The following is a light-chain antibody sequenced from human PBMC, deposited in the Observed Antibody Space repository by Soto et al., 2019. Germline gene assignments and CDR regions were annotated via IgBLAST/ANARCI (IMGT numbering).Light chain of an antibody. CDR3: QQYNSYSWT. J-gene: IGKJ1*01. CDR2: KTS. CDR1: QSISSW. Sequence: DIHMTQSPSTLSASVGDRVIITCRASQSISSWLAWYQQKPGKAPKLLIYKTSTLESGVPSRFSGSGSGTEFTLTLSSLQPDDFATYYCQQYNSYSWTFGQGTKVDIK. V-gene: IGKV1-5*03.